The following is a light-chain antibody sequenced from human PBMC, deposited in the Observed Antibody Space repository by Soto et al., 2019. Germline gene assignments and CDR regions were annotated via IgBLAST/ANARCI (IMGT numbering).Light chain of an antibody. V-gene: IGLV2-23*01. CDR2: EGT. CDR1: SSDVGSYNL. J-gene: IGLJ2*01. CDR3: SSYAGSSTLL. Sequence: QSVLTQPASVSGSPGQSITISCTGTSSDVGSYNLVSWYQQHPGKAPKLMISEGTKRPSGVSNRFSGSKSGNTASLTISGLQAEDEADYYCSSYAGSSTLLFGGGTKVTVL.